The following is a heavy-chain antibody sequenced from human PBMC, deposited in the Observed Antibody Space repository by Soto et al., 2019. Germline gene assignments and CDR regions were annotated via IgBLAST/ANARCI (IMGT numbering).Heavy chain of an antibody. Sequence: PGGSLRLSCAASGFTFSSFALSWVRQAPGKGLDWVSAISGRGGSTYYAASVKGRFTISRDNSKNPLYLQMNSLRAEDTAVYYCARKGGYGSGSYYPFRYYYYGMDVWGQGTTVTVSS. V-gene: IGHV3-23*01. CDR2: ISGRGGST. CDR3: ARKGGYGSGSYYPFRYYYYGMDV. D-gene: IGHD3-10*01. J-gene: IGHJ6*02. CDR1: GFTFSSFA.